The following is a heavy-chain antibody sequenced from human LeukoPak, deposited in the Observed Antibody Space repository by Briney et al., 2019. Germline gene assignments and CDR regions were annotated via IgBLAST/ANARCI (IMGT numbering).Heavy chain of an antibody. CDR3: ARVDYGGNLDY. CDR2: INPGDGST. J-gene: IGHJ4*02. D-gene: IGHD4-23*01. V-gene: IGHV1-46*01. Sequence: ASVSVSCKTFGYTFTHYYIHWVRQAPGRGLEWMGRINPGDGSTSYAQRFQGRVTMTRDTSTSTVYMGLSSLRSEDTAVYYCARVDYGGNLDYWGQGTLVTVSS. CDR1: GYTFTHYY.